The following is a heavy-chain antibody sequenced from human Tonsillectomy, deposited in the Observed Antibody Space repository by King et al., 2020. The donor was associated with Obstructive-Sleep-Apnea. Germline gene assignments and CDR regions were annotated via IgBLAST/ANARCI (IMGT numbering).Heavy chain of an antibody. CDR3: AREGRNGYNQLGGDYFDY. CDR1: GFTFSNYA. CDR2: IWSDGSKK. V-gene: IGHV3-33*01. D-gene: IGHD5-24*01. Sequence: VQLVESGGGVVQPGRSLRLSCAASGFTFSNYAMHWVRQTPGKGLEGVAIIWSDGSKKFYEDPVKGRFTMSRDNSKNILYLQMNSLRADDTAVYYCAREGRNGYNQLGGDYFDYWGQGTLVTVSS. J-gene: IGHJ4*02.